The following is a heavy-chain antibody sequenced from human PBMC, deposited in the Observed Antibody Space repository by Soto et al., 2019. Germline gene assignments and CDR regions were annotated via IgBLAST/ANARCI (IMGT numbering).Heavy chain of an antibody. Sequence: GASVKVSCKACGDTFTSYAMHWVRQAPGQRLEWMGWINAGNGNTKYSQKFQGRVTITRDTSASTAYMELSSLRSEDTAVYYCARGILMVYADYYYYYMDVWGKGTTVTVSS. J-gene: IGHJ6*03. CDR2: INAGNGNT. V-gene: IGHV1-3*01. CDR1: GDTFTSYA. D-gene: IGHD2-8*01. CDR3: ARGILMVYADYYYYYMDV.